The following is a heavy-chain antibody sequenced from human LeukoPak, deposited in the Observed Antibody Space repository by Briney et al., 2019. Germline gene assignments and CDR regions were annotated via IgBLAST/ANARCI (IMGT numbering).Heavy chain of an antibody. CDR1: GFTFSNAW. D-gene: IGHD3-10*01. V-gene: IGHV3-15*01. J-gene: IGHJ4*02. CDR2: IKSKTDGGTT. Sequence: GGSLRLSCAASGFTFSNAWMSWVRQAPGKGLEWVGRIKSKTDGGTTDYAAPVKGRFTISRDDSKNTLYLQMNSLKTEDTAVYYCTSTIDSGESYFDYWGQGTLVTVSS. CDR3: TSTIDSGESYFDY.